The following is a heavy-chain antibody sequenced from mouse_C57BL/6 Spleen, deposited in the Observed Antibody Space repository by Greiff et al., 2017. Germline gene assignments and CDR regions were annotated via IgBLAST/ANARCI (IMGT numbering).Heavy chain of an antibody. D-gene: IGHD2-2*01. CDR3: ARGGRLPLDY. J-gene: IGHJ2*01. CDR1: GYTFTSYW. Sequence: QVQLQQPGAELVKPGASVKMSCKASGYTFTSYWITWVKQRPGQGLEWIGDIYPGSGSTNYNEKFKSKATLTVDTSSSTAYMQLSSLTSAVSSVYYCARGGRLPLDYWGQGTTLTVSS. CDR2: IYPGSGST. V-gene: IGHV1-55*01.